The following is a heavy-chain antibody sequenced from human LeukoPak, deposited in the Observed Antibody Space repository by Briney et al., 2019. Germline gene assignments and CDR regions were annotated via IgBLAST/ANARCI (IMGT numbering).Heavy chain of an antibody. CDR3: ARQQWLLLVWMGPFDS. CDR2: ISYDGSNK. J-gene: IGHJ4*02. D-gene: IGHD6-19*01. CDR1: GFTFSSYA. Sequence: GRSLRLSCAASGFTFSSYAMHWVRQAPGKGLEWVAVISYDGSNKYYADSVKGRFTISRDNSKNTLYLQMNSLRAEDTAVYYCARQQWLLLVWMGPFDSWSQGTLVTVSS. V-gene: IGHV3-30-3*01.